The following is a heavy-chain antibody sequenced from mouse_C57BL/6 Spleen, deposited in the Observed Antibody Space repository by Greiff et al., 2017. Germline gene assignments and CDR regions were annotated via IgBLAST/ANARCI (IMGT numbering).Heavy chain of an antibody. CDR3: ARDYDYDTREDYYAMDY. Sequence: QVQLQQPGAELVKPGASVKLSCKASGYTFTSYWMHWVKQRPGQGLEWIGMIHPSSGSPNYNEKFKSKATLTVDKSSSTAYMHLSSLTSEDSAVYYCARDYDYDTREDYYAMDYWGKGTSVTVSS. CDR2: IHPSSGSP. CDR1: GYTFTSYW. V-gene: IGHV1-64*01. D-gene: IGHD2-4*01. J-gene: IGHJ4*01.